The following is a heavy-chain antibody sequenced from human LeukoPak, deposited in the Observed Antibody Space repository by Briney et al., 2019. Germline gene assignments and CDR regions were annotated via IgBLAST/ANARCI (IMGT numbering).Heavy chain of an antibody. CDR1: GDTFTSYA. J-gene: IGHJ6*03. Sequence: SVKVSCKASGDTFTSYAISWVRQAPGQGLEWMGGIIPIFGTANYAQKLQGRVTITTDESTSTAYMELSSRGSEDTAVYYCARGVMIGYFPCYMDVWSKGTTVTVPS. D-gene: IGHD3-9*01. V-gene: IGHV1-69*05. CDR3: ARGVMIGYFPCYMDV. CDR2: IIPIFGTA.